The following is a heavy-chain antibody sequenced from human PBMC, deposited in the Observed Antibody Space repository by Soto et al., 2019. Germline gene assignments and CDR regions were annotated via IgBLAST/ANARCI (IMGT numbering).Heavy chain of an antibody. Sequence: ASVKVSCKASGGTFSSYTISWVRQAPGQGLEWMGRIIPILGIANYAQKFQGRVTITADKSTSTAYMELSSLRSEDTAVYYCARDVDFDPGYSSSWYGGNWFDPWGQGTLVTVSS. CDR2: IIPILGIA. CDR1: GGTFSSYT. D-gene: IGHD6-13*01. J-gene: IGHJ5*02. CDR3: ARDVDFDPGYSSSWYGGNWFDP. V-gene: IGHV1-69*04.